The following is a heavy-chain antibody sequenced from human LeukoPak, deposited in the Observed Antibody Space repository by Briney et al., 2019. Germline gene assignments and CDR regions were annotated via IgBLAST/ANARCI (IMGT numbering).Heavy chain of an antibody. Sequence: GGSLRLSCAASGFTFGSYGMSWVRQAPGKGLEWVSVIYSGGSTYYADSVKGRFTVSRDNSKNTLYLQMNSLRAEDTAVYYCARAPFTYDSSGDSFDIWGQGTMVTVSS. J-gene: IGHJ3*02. V-gene: IGHV3-66*01. CDR3: ARAPFTYDSSGDSFDI. CDR1: GFTFGSYG. D-gene: IGHD3-22*01. CDR2: IYSGGST.